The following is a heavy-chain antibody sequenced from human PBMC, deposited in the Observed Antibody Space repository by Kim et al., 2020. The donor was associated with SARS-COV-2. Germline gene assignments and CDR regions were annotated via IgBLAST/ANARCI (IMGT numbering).Heavy chain of an antibody. J-gene: IGHJ3*02. D-gene: IGHD3-16*01. Sequence: GGSLRLSCVTSGFTFSAYDMNWVRQAPGKGLEWLSFITKSSTTIYYADSVEGRFTISRDNAKNSLFLQMSSLRDEDTALYYCVRDRMGGAFDMWGQGTMVTVSS. CDR2: ITKSSTTI. CDR1: GFTFSAYD. V-gene: IGHV3-48*02. CDR3: VRDRMGGAFDM.